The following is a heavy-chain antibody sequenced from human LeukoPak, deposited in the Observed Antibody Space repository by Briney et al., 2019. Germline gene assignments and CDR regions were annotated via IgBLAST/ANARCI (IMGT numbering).Heavy chain of an antibody. Sequence: SETLSLTCTVSGGSISSSSYYWGWIRQPPGKGLEWIGSIYYSGSTYYNPSLKSRVTISVDRSKNQFSLKLSSVTAADTAVYYCAREAITIFGVVTYYWGQGTLVTVSS. CDR2: IYYSGST. D-gene: IGHD3-3*01. V-gene: IGHV4-39*07. J-gene: IGHJ4*02. CDR3: AREAITIFGVVTYY. CDR1: GGSISSSSYY.